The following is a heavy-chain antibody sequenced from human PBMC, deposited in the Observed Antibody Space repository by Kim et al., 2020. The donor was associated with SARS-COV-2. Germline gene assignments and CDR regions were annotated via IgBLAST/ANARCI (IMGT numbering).Heavy chain of an antibody. J-gene: IGHJ4*02. Sequence: GGSLRLSCAASGFTFSSYWMHWVRQAPGKGLVWVSRINSDGTTTIYGHSVKDRFTLSRDNAKNTLYLQINSLRAEDTAVYYCTSRAYSSGWWYFVYWGQGSLVTVTS. CDR3: TSRAYSSGWWYFVY. D-gene: IGHD6-19*01. CDR2: INSDGTTT. V-gene: IGHV3-74*01. CDR1: GFTFSSYW.